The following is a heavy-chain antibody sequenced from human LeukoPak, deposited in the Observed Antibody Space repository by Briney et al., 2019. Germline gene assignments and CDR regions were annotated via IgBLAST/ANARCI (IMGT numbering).Heavy chain of an antibody. D-gene: IGHD3-9*01. V-gene: IGHV1-18*01. J-gene: IGHJ4*02. CDR1: GYTFIRYG. CDR3: ARAGYDILTLAPDPANDY. Sequence: ASVKVSCKASGYTFIRYGINWVRQAPGQGLEWMGWITAYNGNTNYAQKLQGRVTMTTDTSTSTAYMELRSLRSDDTAVYYCARAGYDILTLAPDPANDYWGQGTLVTASS. CDR2: ITAYNGNT.